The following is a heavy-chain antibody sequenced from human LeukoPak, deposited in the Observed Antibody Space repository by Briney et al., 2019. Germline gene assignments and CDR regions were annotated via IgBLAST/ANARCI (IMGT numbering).Heavy chain of an antibody. CDR3: ARSYYYDSSGLQKFDP. CDR2: IYPGDSDT. Sequence: GESLKISCKGSGYSFTSYWIGWVRQMPGKGLEWMGIIYPGDSDTRYSPSFQGQVTISADKSIGTAYLQWSSLKASDTAMYYCARSYYYDSSGLQKFDPWGQGTLVTVSS. D-gene: IGHD3-22*01. CDR1: GYSFTSYW. V-gene: IGHV5-51*01. J-gene: IGHJ5*02.